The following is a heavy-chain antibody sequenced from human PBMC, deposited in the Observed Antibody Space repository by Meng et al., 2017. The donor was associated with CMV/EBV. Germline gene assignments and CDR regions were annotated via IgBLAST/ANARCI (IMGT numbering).Heavy chain of an antibody. Sequence: GESLKISCAASGFTFSSYAMSWVRQAPGKGLEWVSAISGSGGSTYYADSVKGRFTISRDNSKNTLYLQMNSLRAEDTAVYYCAKDRGSWGSGSFDYWGQGTLVTVSS. D-gene: IGHD1-26*01. J-gene: IGHJ4*02. CDR1: GFTFSSYA. CDR3: AKDRGSWGSGSFDY. V-gene: IGHV3-23*01. CDR2: ISGSGGST.